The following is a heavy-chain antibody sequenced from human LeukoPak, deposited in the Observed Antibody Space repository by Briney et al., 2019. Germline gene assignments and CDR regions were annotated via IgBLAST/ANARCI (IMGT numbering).Heavy chain of an antibody. CDR1: GGSFSGYY. V-gene: IGHV3-66*01. J-gene: IGHJ4*02. CDR2: IYSGGII. Sequence: PSETLSLTCAVYGGSFSGYYWSWVRQAPGKGLEWVSIIYSGGIIYYADSVKGRFTFSRDNSKNTLYLQMNSLRVEDTAVYYCARGSTVASEGFWGPGTLVTVSS. CDR3: ARGSTVASEGF. D-gene: IGHD4-17*01.